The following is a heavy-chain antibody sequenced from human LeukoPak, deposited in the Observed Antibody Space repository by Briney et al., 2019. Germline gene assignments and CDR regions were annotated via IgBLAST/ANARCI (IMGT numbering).Heavy chain of an antibody. V-gene: IGHV3-30*14. D-gene: IGHD2-2*02. J-gene: IGHJ4*02. CDR2: ISYDGSNK. CDR3: ATSWGCTQTSCYTPFNC. CDR1: GFTFSYYA. Sequence: PGGSLRLSCAASGFTFSYYAMHWVRQAPGKGLEWVAVISYDGSNKYYADSVKGRFTISRDNSKNTVHLQMGSLRTEDMAVYYCATSWGCTQTSCYTPFNCWGQGTLVTVSS.